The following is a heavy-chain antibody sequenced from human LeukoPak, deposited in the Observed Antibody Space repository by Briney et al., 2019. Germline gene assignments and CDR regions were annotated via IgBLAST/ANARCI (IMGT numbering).Heavy chain of an antibody. D-gene: IGHD1-26*01. V-gene: IGHV3-48*01. CDR2: ISSSSSTI. CDR1: GFTFSSYS. J-gene: IGHJ6*03. Sequence: GGSLRLSCAASGFTFSSYSMNWVRQAPGKGLEWVSYISSSSSTIYYADSVKGRFTISRDNAKNSLYLQMNSLRAEDTAVYYCAKEVGGSYFFQQPDYYYYMDVWGKGTTVTVSS. CDR3: AKEVGGSYFFQQPDYYYYMDV.